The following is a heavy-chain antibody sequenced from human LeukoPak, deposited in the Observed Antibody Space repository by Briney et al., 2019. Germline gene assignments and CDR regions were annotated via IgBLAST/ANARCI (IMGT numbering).Heavy chain of an antibody. J-gene: IGHJ4*02. D-gene: IGHD3-3*01. CDR3: ARDRSGFDY. Sequence: GGSLRLSCAASGFTFSSYSMNWVRQAPGKGLEWVSYISSSSSTIYYADSVKGRFTISRDNAKNSPCLQMNSLRAEDTAVYYCARDRSGFDYWGQGTLVTVSS. CDR1: GFTFSSYS. CDR2: ISSSSSTI. V-gene: IGHV3-48*01.